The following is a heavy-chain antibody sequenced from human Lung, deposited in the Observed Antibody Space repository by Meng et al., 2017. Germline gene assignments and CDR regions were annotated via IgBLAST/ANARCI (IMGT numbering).Heavy chain of an antibody. Sequence: QLVGAGGGLVKTGGSRKTCTATSGFTVSEYWRKWVRQAPGKLVEWVASISSGSSYIYYADSVKGRFTISRDNAKNQLYLNMNSLRVEDTGLYYCARDYGGNSGGYWGQGTLVTVSS. J-gene: IGHJ4*02. CDR1: GFTVSEYW. CDR2: ISSGSSYI. V-gene: IGHV3-21*03. CDR3: ARDYGGNSGGY. D-gene: IGHD4-23*01.